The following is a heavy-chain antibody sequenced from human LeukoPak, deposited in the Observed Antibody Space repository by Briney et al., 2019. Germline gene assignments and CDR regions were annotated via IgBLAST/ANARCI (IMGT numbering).Heavy chain of an antibody. V-gene: IGHV3-30*18. J-gene: IGHJ6*02. CDR3: AKDYRITIFGVVIGYYYGMDV. CDR2: ISYDGSNK. D-gene: IGHD3-3*01. CDR1: GFTFSSYG. Sequence: GRSLRLSCAASGFTFSSYGMHWVRQAPGKGLEWVAVISYDGSNKYYADSVKGRFTISRDNSKNTLYLQMNSLRAEDTAVYYCAKDYRITIFGVVIGYYYGMDVWGQGTTVTVCS.